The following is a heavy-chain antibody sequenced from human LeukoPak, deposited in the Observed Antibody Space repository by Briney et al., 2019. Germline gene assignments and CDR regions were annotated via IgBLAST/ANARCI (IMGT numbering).Heavy chain of an antibody. CDR2: ISGSGGTT. D-gene: IGHD4-11*01. J-gene: IGHJ4*02. CDR1: GFTFSNYG. Sequence: PGGSLRLSCAASGFTFSNYGMNWVRQAPGKGLEWVSGISGSGGTTDYADSVKGRFTISRDNSKNTVFLQMNSLRAEDTAVYYCASSLTRASPFDYWGQGVVVTVSS. CDR3: ASSLTRASPFDY. V-gene: IGHV3-23*01.